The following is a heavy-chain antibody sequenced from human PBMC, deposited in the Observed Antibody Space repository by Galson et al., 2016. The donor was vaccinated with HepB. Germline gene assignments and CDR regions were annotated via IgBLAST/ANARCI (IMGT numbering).Heavy chain of an antibody. D-gene: IGHD2-21*01. Sequence: SETLSLTCTVSGGSISSSSYYWGWIRQPPGKGLEWIGSVYYSGTAYYDPSLKSRVSISVDTSKNQFSLRLSSVTAGDTAVYFCASHCGGDCYNNLADAFDIWGRGTMGTFSA. V-gene: IGHV4-39*01. CDR1: GGSISSSSYY. J-gene: IGHJ3*02. CDR2: VYYSGTA. CDR3: ASHCGGDCYNNLADAFDI.